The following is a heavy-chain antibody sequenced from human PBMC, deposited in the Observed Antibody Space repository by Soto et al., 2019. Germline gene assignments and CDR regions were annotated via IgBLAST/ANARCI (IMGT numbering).Heavy chain of an antibody. V-gene: IGHV3-23*01. CDR1: GVIFENFG. CDR2: ISGSGFKK. D-gene: IGHD1-26*01. CDR3: AKNQGVELVPLATVDWFDP. Sequence: GGSLILSCGFTGVIFENFGMRWVRKAPGKGLTWISSISGSGFKKYYADSVKGRFTISRDNSKSTVYLELNNLSAEDTAVYHCAKNQGVELVPLATVDWFDPWGQGSVVTVSS. J-gene: IGHJ5*02.